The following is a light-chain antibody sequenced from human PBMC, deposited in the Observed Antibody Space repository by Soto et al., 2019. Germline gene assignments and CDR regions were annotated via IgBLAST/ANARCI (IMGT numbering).Light chain of an antibody. CDR2: DAS. V-gene: IGKV3-11*01. J-gene: IGKJ5*01. CDR3: QQRSNWPPIT. CDR1: QSVSNY. Sequence: EIVLTQSPATLSLSPGERVPLSCRASQSVSNYLAWYQQKPGQAPRLLIYDASNRATGIPARFSGSGSGTDFTLTISSLEPEDFAVYYCQQRSNWPPITFGQGTRLEIK.